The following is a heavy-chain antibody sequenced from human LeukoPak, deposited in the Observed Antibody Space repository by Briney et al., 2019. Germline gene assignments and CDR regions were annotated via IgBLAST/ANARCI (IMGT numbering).Heavy chain of an antibody. CDR3: ASAYCGGDCYPTLYYYGMDV. Sequence: ASVTVSCTVSGYTLTELSMHWVRQAPGKGLEWMGGFDPEDGETIYAQKFQGRVTMTEDTSTDTAYMELSSLRSEDTAAYYCASAYCGGDCYPTLYYYGMDVWGQGTTVTVSS. D-gene: IGHD2-21*02. J-gene: IGHJ6*02. CDR1: GYTLTELS. V-gene: IGHV1-24*01. CDR2: FDPEDGET.